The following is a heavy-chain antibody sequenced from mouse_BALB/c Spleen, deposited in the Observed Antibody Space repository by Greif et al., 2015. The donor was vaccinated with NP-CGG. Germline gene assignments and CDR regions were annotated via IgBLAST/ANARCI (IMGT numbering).Heavy chain of an antibody. CDR2: ISSGGSYT. V-gene: IGHV5-9-3*01. J-gene: IGHJ4*01. CDR3: ARHDYDVRYAMDY. CDR1: GFTFSSYA. Sequence: DVMLVESGGGLVKPGGSLKLSCAASGFTFSSYAMSWVRQTPEKRLEWVATISSGGSYTYYPDSVKGRFTISRDNAKNTLYLQMGSLRSEDTAMYYCARHDYDVRYAMDYRGQGTSVTVFS. D-gene: IGHD2-4*01.